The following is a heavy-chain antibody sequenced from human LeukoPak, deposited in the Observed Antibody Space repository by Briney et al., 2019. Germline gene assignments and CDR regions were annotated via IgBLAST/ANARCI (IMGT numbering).Heavy chain of an antibody. D-gene: IGHD1-26*01. CDR1: GFTFSSYA. J-gene: IGHJ4*02. V-gene: IGHV3-23*01. Sequence: GGSLRLSCAASGFTFSSYAMSWVRQAPGKGLEWVSGISGSGSGGNTYYAASVKGRFTISRDNSKNTLSLQMNSLRAEDTAVYYCARAGSIRFDYWGQGTLVTVSS. CDR3: ARAGSIRFDY. CDR2: ISGSGSGGNT.